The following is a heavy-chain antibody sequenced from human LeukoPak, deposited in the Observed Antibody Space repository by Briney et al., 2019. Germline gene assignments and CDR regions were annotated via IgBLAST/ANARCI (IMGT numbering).Heavy chain of an antibody. CDR1: GGSISSGSYY. CDR2: IYTSGST. D-gene: IGHD2-15*01. CDR3: AREEVVSLGFDP. V-gene: IGHV4-61*02. Sequence: SETLSLTCTVSGGSISSGSYYWSWIRQPAGKGLEWIGRIYTSGSTNYNPSLKSRVTISVDTSKNQFSLKLSSVTAADTAVYYCAREEVVSLGFDPWGQGTLVTVSS. J-gene: IGHJ5*02.